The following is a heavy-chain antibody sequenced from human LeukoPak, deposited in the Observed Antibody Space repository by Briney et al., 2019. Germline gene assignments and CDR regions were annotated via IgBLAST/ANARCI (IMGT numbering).Heavy chain of an antibody. D-gene: IGHD4-17*01. CDR2: IIPIFGTA. CDR3: ARGHYGDYPYYYYGMDV. CDR1: GGTFSSYA. Sequence: SVKVSCKASGGTFSSYAISWVRQAPGQGLEWMGGIIPIFGTANYAQKFQGRVTITADESTSTAYMELSSLRSEDPAVYYCARGHYGDYPYYYYGMDVWGKGATVTVSS. V-gene: IGHV1-69*01. J-gene: IGHJ6*04.